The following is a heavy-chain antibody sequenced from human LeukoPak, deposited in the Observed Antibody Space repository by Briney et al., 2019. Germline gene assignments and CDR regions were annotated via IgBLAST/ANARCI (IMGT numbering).Heavy chain of an antibody. CDR1: GYSFTSYW. Sequence: GESLKISCKGSGYSFTSYWIGWVRQMPGKGLEWMEIIYPGDSDTRYSPSFQGQVTISADKSISTVYLQWSSLKASDTAMYYCARRGYYDSSGYYYFDYWGQGTLVTVSS. D-gene: IGHD3-22*01. CDR3: ARRGYYDSSGYYYFDY. CDR2: IYPGDSDT. V-gene: IGHV5-51*01. J-gene: IGHJ4*02.